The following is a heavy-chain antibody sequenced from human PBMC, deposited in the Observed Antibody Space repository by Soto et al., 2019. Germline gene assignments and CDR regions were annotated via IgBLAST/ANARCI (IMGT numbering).Heavy chain of an antibody. CDR3: ARAPAGDCKNGMDV. V-gene: IGHV2-70*01. D-gene: IGHD2-21*02. CDR1: GFSLSTRGMC. CDR2: IDWDDDK. J-gene: IGHJ6*02. Sequence: SGPTLVNPTQTLTLTCTFSGFSLSTRGMCLSWIRQPPGKALEWPALIDWDDDKYYSTSLKTRLTISKDTPKNQVVLTMTNMDPVDTATYYCARAPAGDCKNGMDVWGQGTTVTVSS.